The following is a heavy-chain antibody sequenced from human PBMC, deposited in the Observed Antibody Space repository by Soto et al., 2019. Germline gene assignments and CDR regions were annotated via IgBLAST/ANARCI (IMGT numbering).Heavy chain of an antibody. CDR1: GYTFTRYA. V-gene: IGHV1-18*04. Sequence: QVQLVLSGAEVKKPGASVKVPCKASGYTFTRYAISRVRQSPGQGLEWLGWISAYNGNTNYAQKHQGRFTMTGDTSTSTAYMELRSLRSDETAVYSCARAPPGGMDVWGKGTTVTVSS. CDR2: ISAYNGNT. J-gene: IGHJ6*04. CDR3: ARAPPGGMDV.